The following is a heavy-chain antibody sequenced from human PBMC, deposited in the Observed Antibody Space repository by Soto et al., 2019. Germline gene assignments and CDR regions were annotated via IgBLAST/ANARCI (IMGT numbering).Heavy chain of an antibody. CDR1: GFTFSSYW. J-gene: IGHJ4*02. CDR3: ARDVSARGRRIAVAGPRVNYFDY. D-gene: IGHD6-19*01. V-gene: IGHV3-7*01. CDR2: IKQDGSEK. Sequence: GGSLRLSCAASGFTFSSYWMSWVRQAPGKGLEWVANIKQDGSEKYYVDSVKGRFTISRDNAKNSLYLQMNSLRAEDTAVYYCARDVSARGRRIAVAGPRVNYFDYWGQGTLVTVSS.